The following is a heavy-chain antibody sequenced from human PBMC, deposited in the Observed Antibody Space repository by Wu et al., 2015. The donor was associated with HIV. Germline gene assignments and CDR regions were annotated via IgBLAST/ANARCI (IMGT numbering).Heavy chain of an antibody. CDR1: GYTFISHD. J-gene: IGHJ4*02. CDR2: MNPKTGNT. V-gene: IGHV1-8*01. Sequence: QVQLVQSGAEVMKPGASVKVSCKTSGYTFISHDINWVRQATGQGLEWMGWMNPKTGNTGYAQKFQGRVTITTNTSITTAYMGLSSLRSEDTAVYYCAKGNSGTYSGDFDYWGQGTLVTVSS. D-gene: IGHD1-26*01. CDR3: AKGNSGTYSGDFDY.